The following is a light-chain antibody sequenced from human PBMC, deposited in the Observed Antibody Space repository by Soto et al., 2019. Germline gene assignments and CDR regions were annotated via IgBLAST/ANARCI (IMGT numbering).Light chain of an antibody. V-gene: IGKV3-11*01. Sequence: EIVLTQSPATLSLSPGERATLSCRASQSVSRHLAWYQQKPGQAPRILIYDASNRATGIPARFSGSGSGTDFTLTISSLEPEDSAIYYCQQRSNWPPGTFGGGTKVEIK. J-gene: IGKJ4*01. CDR1: QSVSRH. CDR2: DAS. CDR3: QQRSNWPPGT.